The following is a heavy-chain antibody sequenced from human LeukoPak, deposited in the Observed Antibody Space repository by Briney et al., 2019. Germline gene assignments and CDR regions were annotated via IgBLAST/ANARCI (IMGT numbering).Heavy chain of an antibody. Sequence: GRSLRLSCAASGFTFDDYAMHWVRQAPGKGLEWVSGISWNSGSIGYADSVKGRFTISRDNAKNSLYLQMNSLRAEDAALYYCAKDRGAVAGSGSFDYWGQGTLVTVSS. J-gene: IGHJ4*02. CDR2: ISWNSGSI. V-gene: IGHV3-9*01. D-gene: IGHD6-19*01. CDR3: AKDRGAVAGSGSFDY. CDR1: GFTFDDYA.